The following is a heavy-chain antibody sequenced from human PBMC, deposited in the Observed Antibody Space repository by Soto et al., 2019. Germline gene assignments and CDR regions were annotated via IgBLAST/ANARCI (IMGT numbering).Heavy chain of an antibody. CDR1: GGLFSSYP. CDR3: AKDRGGFTSGWEFFDF. CDR2: IIPVFQTA. V-gene: IGHV1-69*01. D-gene: IGHD6-19*01. J-gene: IGHJ4*02. Sequence: QEQLVQSGAEVKKPGSSVKVSCKASGGLFSSYPISWVRQVPGQGLEWMGGIIPVFQTAYYTQRFQGRVTITADESTNTAYMELSSLRSEDTAIYYCAKDRGGFTSGWEFFDFWGQGTLVTVSS.